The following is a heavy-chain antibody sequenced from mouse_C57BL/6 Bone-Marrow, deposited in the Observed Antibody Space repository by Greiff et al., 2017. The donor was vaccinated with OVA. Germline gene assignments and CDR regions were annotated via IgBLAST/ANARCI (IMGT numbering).Heavy chain of an antibody. CDR1: GFTFTDYY. Sequence: DVMLVESGGGLVQPGGSLSLSCAASGFTFTDYYMSWVRQPPGKALEWLGFIRNKANGYPTEYSASVKGRFTIYRDNSQSILYLQMNALRAEDSATYYCARYGYGKAYYAMDYWGQGTSVTVSS. CDR3: ARYGYGKAYYAMDY. V-gene: IGHV7-3*01. CDR2: IRNKANGYPT. J-gene: IGHJ4*01. D-gene: IGHD2-2*01.